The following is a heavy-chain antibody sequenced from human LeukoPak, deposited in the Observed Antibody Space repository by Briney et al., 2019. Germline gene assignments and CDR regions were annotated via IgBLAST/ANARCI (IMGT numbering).Heavy chain of an antibody. V-gene: IGHV1-46*01. J-gene: IGHJ6*02. CDR1: GYTSTSYY. CDR2: INPSGGST. CDR3: ARDNYSSGYYYYYGMDV. D-gene: IGHD6-19*01. Sequence: ASVKVSCKASGYTSTSYYMHWVRQAPGQGLEWMGIINPSGGSTSYAQKFQGRVTMTRDTSTSTVYMELSSLRSEDTAVYYCARDNYSSGYYYYYGMDVWGQGTTVTVSS.